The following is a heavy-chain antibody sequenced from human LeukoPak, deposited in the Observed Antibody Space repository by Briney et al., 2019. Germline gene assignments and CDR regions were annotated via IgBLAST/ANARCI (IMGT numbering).Heavy chain of an antibody. CDR2: IKQDGSEK. CDR3: ARATTSFDY. D-gene: IGHD1-14*01. Sequence: GGSLRLSCTASGFTFSSIWMSWVRQAPGKGLEWVANIKQDGSEKYYVDSVKGRFTISRDNAKNSLYLQMNSLRAEDTAVYYCARATTSFDYWGQGTLVTVSS. CDR1: GFTFSSIW. J-gene: IGHJ4*02. V-gene: IGHV3-7*04.